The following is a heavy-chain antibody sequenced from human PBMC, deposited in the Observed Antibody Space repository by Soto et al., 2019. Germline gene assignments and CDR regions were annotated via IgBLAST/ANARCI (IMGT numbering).Heavy chain of an antibody. CDR1: GYTFTSYV. CDR2: ISAYNGNT. Sequence: GASVKVSCKASGYTFTSYVIRWVRQAPGQGLEWMGWISAYNGNTNYAQKLQGRVTMTTDTSTSTAYMELRSLRSDDTAVYYCAREANVTRCFYHWGPATLVTVS. D-gene: IGHD2-21*02. CDR3: AREANVTRCFYH. J-gene: IGHJ4*02. V-gene: IGHV1-18*01.